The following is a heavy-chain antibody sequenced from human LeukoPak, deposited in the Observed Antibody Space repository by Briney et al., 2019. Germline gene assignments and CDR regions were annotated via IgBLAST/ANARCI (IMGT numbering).Heavy chain of an antibody. D-gene: IGHD1-14*01. CDR2: ISGDGGST. CDR1: GFTFDDYA. V-gene: IGHV3-43*02. J-gene: IGHJ6*03. CDR3: AKDMSITYYYYYMDV. Sequence: GGSLRLSCAASGFTFDDYAMHWVRQAPGKGLEWVSLISGDGGSTYYADSVKGRFTISRDNSKNSLYRQMNSLRTEDTALYYCAKDMSITYYYYYMDVWGKGTTVTVSS.